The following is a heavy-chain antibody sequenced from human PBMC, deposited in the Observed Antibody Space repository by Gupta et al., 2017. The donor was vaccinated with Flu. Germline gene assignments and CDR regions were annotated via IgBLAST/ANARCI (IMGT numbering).Heavy chain of an antibody. CDR2: IYTGGTT. CDR1: VSSTY. J-gene: IGHJ3*02. CDR3: ARNKSDNSFDAFDI. Sequence: VSSTYMGWVGQAPGKGLEWVSVIYTGGTTYFADSVRGRFTTSRDNSRNTVYLQMTSLRAEDTAVYYCARNKSDNSFDAFDIWGQGTMVTVSS. V-gene: IGHV3-53*01.